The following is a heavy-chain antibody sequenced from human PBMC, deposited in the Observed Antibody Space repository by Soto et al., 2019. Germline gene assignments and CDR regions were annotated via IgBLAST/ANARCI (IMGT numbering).Heavy chain of an antibody. CDR1: GGSISDSDW. J-gene: IGHJ5*02. D-gene: IGHD3-22*01. CDR3: ARDAPFDSGGYYYVSWFDL. V-gene: IGHV4-4*02. Sequence: SETLSLTCVVSGGSISDSDWWSWVRQPPGKGLEWIGEIFHSGSTNYNPSLKSRVTMSVDKSKNQFSLKLNSVTAADTAVYFCARDAPFDSGGYYYVSWFDLWGQGTPVTVSS. CDR2: IFHSGST.